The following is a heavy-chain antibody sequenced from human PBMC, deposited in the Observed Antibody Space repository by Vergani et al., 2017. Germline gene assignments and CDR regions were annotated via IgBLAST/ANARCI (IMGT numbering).Heavy chain of an antibody. Sequence: EVQLLESGGNLVQPGGSLRLSCAASGFTFTNFAMTWVRQAPGEGLEWVSGISGSGGFTYYADSVKGRFTISRDNSKNTLYLQMNSLRAEDTAVYYCAKDGPYCSSTSCSIQYNWFDPWGQGTLVTVSS. D-gene: IGHD2-2*01. V-gene: IGHV3-23*01. CDR1: GFTFTNFA. CDR2: ISGSGGFT. CDR3: AKDGPYCSSTSCSIQYNWFDP. J-gene: IGHJ5*02.